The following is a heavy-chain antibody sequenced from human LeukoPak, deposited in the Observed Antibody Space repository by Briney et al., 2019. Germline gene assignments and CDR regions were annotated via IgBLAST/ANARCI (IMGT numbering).Heavy chain of an antibody. CDR2: ISGSGGST. CDR1: GFFFSTYW. D-gene: IGHD6-6*01. Sequence: GGSLRLSCEASGFFFSTYWMAWVRQAPGKGLEWVSTISGSGGSTFYADSVKGRFTISRDNSKNTLFLQMNSLRAEDTAVYYCAASYTTSSWAIFGYWGQGTLVTVSS. CDR3: AASYTTSSWAIFGY. V-gene: IGHV3-23*01. J-gene: IGHJ4*02.